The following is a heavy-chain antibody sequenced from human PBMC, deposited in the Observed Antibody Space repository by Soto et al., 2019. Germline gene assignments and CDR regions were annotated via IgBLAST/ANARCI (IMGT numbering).Heavy chain of an antibody. J-gene: IGHJ4*02. CDR3: TAGLRGRKVTPNR. D-gene: IGHD2-21*02. Sequence: EVQLVESGGGLVKPGGSLRLSCAASGFTFSNAWMNWVRQAPGKGLEWVGRIKSKTDGGTTDYAAPVKGRFTISRDDSKNTLYLQMNRLKTEDTAVYYCTAGLRGRKVTPNRWGQGTLVTVSS. CDR2: IKSKTDGGTT. CDR1: GFTFSNAW. V-gene: IGHV3-15*07.